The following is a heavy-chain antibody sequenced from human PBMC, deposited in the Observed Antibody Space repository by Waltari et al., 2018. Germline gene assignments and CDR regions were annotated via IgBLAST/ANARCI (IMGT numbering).Heavy chain of an antibody. CDR3: AREFSGSGSYYQRAFDI. CDR2: ISSSSSYI. Sequence: EVQLVESGGGLVKPGGSLRLSCAASGFTFSSYSMNWVRQAPGKGLEWVSSISSSSSYIYYADSVKGRFTSSRDNAKNSLYLQMNSLRAEDTAVYYCAREFSGSGSYYQRAFDIWGQGTMVTVSS. J-gene: IGHJ3*02. D-gene: IGHD3-10*01. CDR1: GFTFSSYS. V-gene: IGHV3-21*01.